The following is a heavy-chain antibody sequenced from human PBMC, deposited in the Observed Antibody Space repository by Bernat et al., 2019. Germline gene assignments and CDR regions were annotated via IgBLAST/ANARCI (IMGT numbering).Heavy chain of an antibody. Sequence: QLQLQESGPGLVKPSETLSLTCTVSGGPITSSSYYWGWFRQPPGKGLEWVGSVYYSGGTYYNPTLKSRLTMSVDSSRNQFSLQLSSVTAADPAVYYCTGLVPSGWYEDYWGQGTLVTVSS. J-gene: IGHJ4*02. CDR1: GGPITSSSYY. D-gene: IGHD6-19*01. V-gene: IGHV4-39*01. CDR3: TGLVPSGWYEDY. CDR2: VYYSGGT.